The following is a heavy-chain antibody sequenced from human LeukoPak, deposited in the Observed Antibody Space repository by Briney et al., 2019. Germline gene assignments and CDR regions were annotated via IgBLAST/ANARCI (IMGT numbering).Heavy chain of an antibody. D-gene: IGHD1-26*01. CDR2: INSDGSST. CDR1: GFTFSSSW. CDR3: ARDPSKWELPVDY. Sequence: GGSLRLSCAASGFTFSSSWMHWVRQAPGKGLVWVSRINSDGSSTTYADSVKGRFTISRDNTKNALFLQMNSLRAEDTAVYYCARDPSKWELPVDYWGQGTLVTVSS. J-gene: IGHJ4*02. V-gene: IGHV3-74*01.